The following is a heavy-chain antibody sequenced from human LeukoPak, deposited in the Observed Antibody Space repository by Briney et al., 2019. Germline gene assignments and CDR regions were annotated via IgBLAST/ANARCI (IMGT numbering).Heavy chain of an antibody. CDR2: IYSSGST. J-gene: IGHJ4*02. CDR1: GGSISNHY. Sequence: PSETLSLTCSVSGGSISNHYWNWIRQAPGKTLEYIGNIYSSGSTYYNPSLKSRLTISLDTSQNQFSLRLTSVGAADTAVYYCAREGGVARPGLDYWGQGTLVAVSS. CDR3: AREGGVARPGLDY. D-gene: IGHD6-6*01. V-gene: IGHV4-59*11.